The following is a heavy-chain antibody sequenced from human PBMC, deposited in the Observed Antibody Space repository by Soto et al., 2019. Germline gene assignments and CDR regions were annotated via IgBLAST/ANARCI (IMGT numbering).Heavy chain of an antibody. CDR1: GFTFSSYA. D-gene: IGHD5-12*01. CDR2: ISSNGGST. V-gene: IGHV3-64D*08. CDR3: VKESRGYPQHGTKILRHAFDI. Sequence: GGSLRLSCSASGFTFSSYAMHWVRQAPGKGLEYVSAISSNGGSTYYADSVKGRFTISRDNSKNTLYLQMSSLRAEDTAVYYCVKESRGYPQHGTKILRHAFDIWGQGTMVTVSS. J-gene: IGHJ3*02.